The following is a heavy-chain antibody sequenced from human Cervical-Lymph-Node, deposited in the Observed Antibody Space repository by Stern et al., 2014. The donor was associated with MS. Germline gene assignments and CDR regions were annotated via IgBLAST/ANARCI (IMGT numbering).Heavy chain of an antibody. CDR3: VREDLYHSHYAMDV. V-gene: IGHV7-4-1*02. J-gene: IGHJ6*02. CDR2: VNINTGNP. Sequence: QLVQSGSELKKPGASVKVSCKASGYTFTRYSINWVRQAPGQGLEWMGWVNINTGNPTYAQGFTRRFVFSLNTSLSTAYLPISSLKAEDTAVYYCVREDLYHSHYAMDVWGQGTTVTVSS. CDR1: GYTFTRYS.